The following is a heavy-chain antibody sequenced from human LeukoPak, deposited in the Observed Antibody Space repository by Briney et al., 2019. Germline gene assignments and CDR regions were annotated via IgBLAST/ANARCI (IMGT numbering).Heavy chain of an antibody. J-gene: IGHJ4*02. CDR1: GFTFSSYA. CDR2: ISGSGGRT. D-gene: IGHD6-13*01. Sequence: GGSLRLSCAASGFTFSSYAMSWVRQAPGKGLKWVSAISGSGGRTYYANSVKGRFTISRDNSKNTLYLQMNSLGAEDTAVYYCAKLSEITWQQLAAFDYWGQGTLVTVSS. V-gene: IGHV3-23*01. CDR3: AKLSEITWQQLAAFDY.